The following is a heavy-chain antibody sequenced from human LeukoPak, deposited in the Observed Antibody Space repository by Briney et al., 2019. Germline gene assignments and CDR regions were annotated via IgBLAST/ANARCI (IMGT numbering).Heavy chain of an antibody. CDR2: INAGNGNT. V-gene: IGHV1-3*03. CDR1: GYTFTSYA. Sequence: GASVKVSCKASGYTFTSYAMHWVRQAPGQRLEWMGWINAGNGNTKYSQEFQGRVTITRDTSASTAYMELSSLRSEDMAVYYCARNGRDGYNWGAFDIWGQGTMVTVSS. D-gene: IGHD5-24*01. CDR3: ARNGRDGYNWGAFDI. J-gene: IGHJ3*02.